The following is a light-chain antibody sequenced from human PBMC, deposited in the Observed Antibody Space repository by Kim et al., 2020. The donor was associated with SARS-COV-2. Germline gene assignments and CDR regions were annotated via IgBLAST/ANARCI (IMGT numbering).Light chain of an antibody. CDR1: QGISSY. CDR3: PQYYSYPPWT. Sequence: AIRMTQSPSSLSASTGDRVTITCRASQGISSYLAWYQQKPGKAPKLLIYAASTLQSGVPSRFSGSGSGTYFTLTISCLQSEDFATYYCPQYYSYPPWTFGQGTKVDIK. V-gene: IGKV1-8*01. J-gene: IGKJ1*01. CDR2: AAS.